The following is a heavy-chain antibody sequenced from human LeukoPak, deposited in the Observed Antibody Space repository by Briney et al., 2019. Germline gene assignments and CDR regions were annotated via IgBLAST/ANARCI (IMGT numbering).Heavy chain of an antibody. Sequence: SETLSLTCAVYGGSFSGYYWSWIRQSPGKGLEWIGEIHPNGALHYNPSLESRINISPDTSMNQFSLKMSSVTIADTAVYYCARGTDPYKVAYWGPGTLVTVSS. V-gene: IGHV4-34*01. CDR3: ARGTDPYKVAY. D-gene: IGHD1-1*01. CDR1: GGSFSGYY. CDR2: IHPNGAL. J-gene: IGHJ4*02.